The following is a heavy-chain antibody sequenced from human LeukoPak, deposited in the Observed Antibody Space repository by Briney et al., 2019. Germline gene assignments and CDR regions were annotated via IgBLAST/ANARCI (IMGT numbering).Heavy chain of an antibody. CDR3: ANFVGATPDAFYI. Sequence: GGSLRLSCAASGFTFSSYAMSWVRQAPGKGLECVSAISGSGGSTYYADSVKGRFTISRDNSKNTLYLQMNSLRAEDTAVYYCANFVGATPDAFYIWGQGTMVTVSS. V-gene: IGHV3-23*01. D-gene: IGHD1-26*01. J-gene: IGHJ3*02. CDR1: GFTFSSYA. CDR2: ISGSGGST.